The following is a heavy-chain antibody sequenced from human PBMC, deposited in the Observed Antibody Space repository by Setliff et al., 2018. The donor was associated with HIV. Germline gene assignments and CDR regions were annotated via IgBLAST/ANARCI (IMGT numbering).Heavy chain of an antibody. CDR3: TGRRYDFWSGYSDDAFDI. CDR2: IRSKPNNYAT. Sequence: PGGSLRLSCAASGFTFSGSAMHWVRQASGKGLEWVGRIRSKPNNYATAYAASVRGRFTIFRDDSKNTAYLQMNSLKTEDTAVYYCTGRRYDFWSGYSDDAFDIWGQGTMVTVSS. J-gene: IGHJ3*02. V-gene: IGHV3-73*01. CDR1: GFTFSGSA. D-gene: IGHD3-3*01.